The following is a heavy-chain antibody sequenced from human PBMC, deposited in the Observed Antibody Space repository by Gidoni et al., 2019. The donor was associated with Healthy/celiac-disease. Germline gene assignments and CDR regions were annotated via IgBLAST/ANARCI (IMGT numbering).Heavy chain of an antibody. V-gene: IGHV3-73*02. D-gene: IGHD4-17*01. Sequence: EVQLVESGGGLVQPGGSLQLSCAASWFTFSVSAMHWVRQASGKGLEWVGRIRSKANSYATAYAASVKGRFTISRDDSKNTAYLQMNSLKTEDTAVYYCTTPTYGDYVEAVDPWGQGTLVTVSS. CDR1: WFTFSVSA. CDR2: IRSKANSYAT. J-gene: IGHJ5*02. CDR3: TTPTYGDYVEAVDP.